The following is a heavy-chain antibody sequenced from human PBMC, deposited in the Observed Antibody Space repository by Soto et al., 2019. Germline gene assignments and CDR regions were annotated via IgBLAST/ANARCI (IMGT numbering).Heavy chain of an antibody. CDR2: IGTAGDT. V-gene: IGHV3-13*01. Sequence: GGSLRLSCTASGFNFSGYDMHWVRQATGKGLEWVSAIGTAGDTYYPGSVKGRFTISRENAKNSLYLQMNSLRAEDTAVYYCAREINYYGMDVWGQGTTVTVSS. CDR3: AREINYYGMDV. J-gene: IGHJ6*02. CDR1: GFNFSGYD.